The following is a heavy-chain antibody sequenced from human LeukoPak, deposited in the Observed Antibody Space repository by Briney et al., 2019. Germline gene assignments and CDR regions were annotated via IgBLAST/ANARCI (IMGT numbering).Heavy chain of an antibody. D-gene: IGHD3-22*01. Sequence: PSETLSLTCAVYGGSFSGYCWSWIRQPPGKGLEWIGEINHSGSTNYNPSLKSRVTISVDTSKNQFSLKLSSVTAADTAVYYCARVNADSSGIIGAFDIWGQGTMVTVSS. J-gene: IGHJ3*02. V-gene: IGHV4-34*01. CDR3: ARVNADSSGIIGAFDI. CDR2: INHSGST. CDR1: GGSFSGYC.